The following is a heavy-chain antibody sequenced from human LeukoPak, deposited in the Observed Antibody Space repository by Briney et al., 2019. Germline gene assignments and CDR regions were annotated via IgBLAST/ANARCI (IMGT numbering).Heavy chain of an antibody. CDR3: ARDPGGWYCSSTSCYYY. Sequence: XXAAXGFTFSSYSMXWVRQAPGKGLEWVSYISSSSSTIYYADSVKGRFTISRDNAKNSLYLQMNSLRAEDTAVYYCARDPGGWYCSSTSCYYYWGQGTLVTVSS. D-gene: IGHD2-2*01. CDR1: GFTFSSYS. CDR2: ISSSSSTI. V-gene: IGHV3-48*01. J-gene: IGHJ4*02.